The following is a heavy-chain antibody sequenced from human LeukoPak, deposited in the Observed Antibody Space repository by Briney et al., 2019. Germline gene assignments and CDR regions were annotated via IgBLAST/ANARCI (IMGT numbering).Heavy chain of an antibody. CDR2: IYSGGST. J-gene: IGHJ4*02. D-gene: IGHD1-26*01. V-gene: IGHV3-66*01. CDR1: GITVSSNY. Sequence: TGGSLRLSCAASGITVSSNYMTWVRQAPGKGLEWVSVIYSGGSTYYADSVKGRFTISRDNSKNTLYLQMNSLRAEDTAVYYCARAYSGSYSAYFDYWGQGTLVTVSS. CDR3: ARAYSGSYSAYFDY.